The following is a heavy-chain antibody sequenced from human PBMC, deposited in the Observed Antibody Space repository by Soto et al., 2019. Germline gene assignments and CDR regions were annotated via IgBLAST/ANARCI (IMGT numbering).Heavy chain of an antibody. J-gene: IGHJ6*02. V-gene: IGHV4-31*03. Sequence: NPSETLSLTCTVSGGSISSGGYYWSWIRQHPGKGLEWIGYIYYSGSTYYNPSLKSRVTISVDTSKNQFSLKLSSVTAADTAVYYCARDETVKGSGSYSKEIYGMDGWGQGTTVTVSS. D-gene: IGHD3-10*01. CDR1: GGSISSGGYY. CDR2: IYYSGST. CDR3: ARDETVKGSGSYSKEIYGMDG.